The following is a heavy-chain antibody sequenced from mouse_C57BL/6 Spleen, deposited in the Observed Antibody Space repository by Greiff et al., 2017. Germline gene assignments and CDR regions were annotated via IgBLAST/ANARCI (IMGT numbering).Heavy chain of an antibody. CDR1: GYTFTSYW. J-gene: IGHJ2*01. Sequence: QVHVKQPGAELVMPGASVKLSCKASGYTFTSYWMHWVKQRPGQGLEWIGEIDPSDSYTNYNQKFKGKSTLTVDKSSSTAYMQLSSLTSEDSAVYYCARNGNYDYWGQGTTLTVSS. CDR3: ARNGNYDY. CDR2: IDPSDSYT. D-gene: IGHD2-1*01. V-gene: IGHV1-69*01.